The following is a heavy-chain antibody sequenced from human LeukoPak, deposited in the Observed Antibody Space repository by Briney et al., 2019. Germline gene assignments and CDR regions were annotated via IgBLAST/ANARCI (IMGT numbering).Heavy chain of an antibody. CDR2: INPNSGGT. J-gene: IGHJ6*04. CDR1: GYTFTAYY. V-gene: IGHV1-2*02. Sequence: ASVKVSCKAAGYTFTAYYIHWARQAPGQGLEWMGWINPNSGGTDYAQNFQGRVTLTRDTSITTAYMELSRLRSDDTAVYYCAKARGLYCSSISCYDCDVWGKGTTVTVSS. D-gene: IGHD2-2*01. CDR3: AKARGLYCSSISCYDCDV.